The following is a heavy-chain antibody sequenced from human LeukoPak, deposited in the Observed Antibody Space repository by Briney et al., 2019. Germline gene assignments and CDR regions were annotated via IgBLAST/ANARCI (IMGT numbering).Heavy chain of an antibody. V-gene: IGHV3-7*01. CDR1: GFTFNRCW. Sequence: GGSLRLSCVVSGFTFNRCWMNWVRQAPGKGLEWVAHINPDGRDTFYVDSVKGRFTISRDNAQNSMYLQMNSLRVEDTAVYYCTSWGDTTAEYFQRWGQGTLVTVSS. J-gene: IGHJ1*01. D-gene: IGHD2-21*02. CDR3: TSWGDTTAEYFQR. CDR2: INPDGRDT.